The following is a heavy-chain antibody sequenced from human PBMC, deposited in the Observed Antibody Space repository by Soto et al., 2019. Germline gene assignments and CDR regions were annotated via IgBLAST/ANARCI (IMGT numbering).Heavy chain of an antibody. CDR3: ARANWYSEY. V-gene: IGHV4-59*11. CDR2: IYYNGNT. D-gene: IGHD7-27*01. J-gene: IGHJ4*02. Sequence: QVQLQESGPGLVNPSETLSLTCTVSGGSISNHYWSWIRQPPGKGLEWIGYIYYNGNTNYNPSLKSRVTMSVDTSKKQISLKLSSVTAADTAVYYCARANWYSEYWGPGTLVTVSS. CDR1: GGSISNHY.